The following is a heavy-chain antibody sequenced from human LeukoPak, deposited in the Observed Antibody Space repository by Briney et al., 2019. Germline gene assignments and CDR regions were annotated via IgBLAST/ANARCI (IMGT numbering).Heavy chain of an antibody. J-gene: IGHJ4*02. V-gene: IGHV3-49*04. CDR2: VRSKAYGGTT. Sequence: GGSLRLSCTASGFTFGDYAMSWVRKAPGKGLEWVGFVRSKAYGGTTQYAASVKGRFTISRDDSKSIAYLQMNSLKTDDTAVYYCTRGTSGYYTSADYWGQGTLVTVSS. CDR3: TRGTSGYYTSADY. CDR1: GFTFGDYA. D-gene: IGHD3-22*01.